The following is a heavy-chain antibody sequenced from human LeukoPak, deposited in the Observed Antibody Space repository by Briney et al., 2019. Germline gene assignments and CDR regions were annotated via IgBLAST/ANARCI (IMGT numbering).Heavy chain of an antibody. J-gene: IGHJ4*02. CDR1: GFSFGDFA. Sequence: GGSLRLSCATSGFSFGDFAMSWVRQAPGKGLEWIGFIRSKTSGGTTEYAASVEGRVSISRDDSTGIAYLQMNSLKTEDSAVYFCLYDFGNFWGQGSLVTVSS. CDR2: IRSKTSGGTT. D-gene: IGHD3-3*01. V-gene: IGHV3-49*04. CDR3: LYDFGNF.